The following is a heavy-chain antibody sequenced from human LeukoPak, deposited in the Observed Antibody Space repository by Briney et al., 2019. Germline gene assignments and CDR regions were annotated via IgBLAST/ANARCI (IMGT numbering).Heavy chain of an antibody. CDR1: GHTFTTYY. CDR2: INPSGDGT. V-gene: IGHV1-46*01. CDR3: AKETPNTGWFDP. Sequence: GASMKVSCKASGHTFTTYYVHLVRQAPGQGLEWMGVINPSGDGTNYSQRFQGRVTLTRDTSTSTVYMELSSLRSEDTAIYYCAKETPNTGWFDPWGQGTLVTVSS. J-gene: IGHJ5*02. D-gene: IGHD1-14*01.